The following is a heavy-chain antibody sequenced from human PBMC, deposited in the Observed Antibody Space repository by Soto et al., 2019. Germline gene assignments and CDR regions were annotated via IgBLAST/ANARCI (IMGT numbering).Heavy chain of an antibody. J-gene: IGHJ5*02. Sequence: LRLSCAASGFTFSNYWMSWVRQAPGKGLEWVANIKQDGSATNYVDSVKGRFTISRDNAENSLYLQMNSLRAEDTAVYYCASARHIGPWGQGTLVTVSS. D-gene: IGHD2-21*01. CDR3: ASARHIGP. V-gene: IGHV3-7*01. CDR1: GFTFSNYW. CDR2: IKQDGSAT.